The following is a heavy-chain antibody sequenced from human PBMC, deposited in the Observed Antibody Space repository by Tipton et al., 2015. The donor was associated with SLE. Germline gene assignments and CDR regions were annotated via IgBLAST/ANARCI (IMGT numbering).Heavy chain of an antibody. J-gene: IGHJ6*03. CDR2: INTDGSGT. CDR1: GFTFNNYW. V-gene: IGHV3-74*01. CDR3: ARDRAAQYYSYYYMDV. Sequence: SLRLSCAASGFTFNNYWMHWVRQVPGKGLVWVSRINTDGSGTTYADSVKGRFTISRDNAKNTLYLQMNSLRVEDTAVYYCARDRAAQYYSYYYMDVWGKGTTVTTSS. D-gene: IGHD6-25*01.